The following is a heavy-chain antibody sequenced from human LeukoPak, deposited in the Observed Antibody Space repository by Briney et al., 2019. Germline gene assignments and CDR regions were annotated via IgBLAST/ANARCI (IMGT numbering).Heavy chain of an antibody. CDR1: GYTFTSYD. CDR2: MNPNSGNT. Sequence: ASVKVSCKASGYTFTSYDINWVRQATGQGLEWMGWMNPNSGNTGYARKFQGRVTMTRNTSISTAYMELSSLRSEDTAVYYCARSGGDMGGMDVWGQGTTVTVSS. D-gene: IGHD2-21*02. V-gene: IGHV1-8*01. CDR3: ARSGGDMGGMDV. J-gene: IGHJ6*02.